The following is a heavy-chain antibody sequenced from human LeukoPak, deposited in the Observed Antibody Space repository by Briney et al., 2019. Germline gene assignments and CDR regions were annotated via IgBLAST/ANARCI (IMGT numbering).Heavy chain of an antibody. Sequence: ASVKVSCKASGYSFTGHYMHWVRQAPGQGLEWMGIINPSGGSTSYAQKFQGRVTMTRDMSTSTVYMELSSLRSEDTAVYYCARVTGASSGYNDAFDIWGQGTMVTVSS. CDR3: ARVTGASSGYNDAFDI. J-gene: IGHJ3*02. V-gene: IGHV1-46*01. D-gene: IGHD3-22*01. CDR2: INPSGGST. CDR1: GYSFTGHY.